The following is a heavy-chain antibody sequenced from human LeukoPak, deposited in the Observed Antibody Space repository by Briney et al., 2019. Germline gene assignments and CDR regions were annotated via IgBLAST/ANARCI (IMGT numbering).Heavy chain of an antibody. J-gene: IGHJ4*02. Sequence: GGSLRLSCAASGFTLSTYWMHWVRQAPGKGPVWVSRINSDGTSTTYADSVKGRFTISRDSAKNTLYLQMNSLRAEDTALYYCARSDTGHMDYWGQGTLVSVSS. V-gene: IGHV3-74*01. CDR2: INSDGTST. CDR3: ARSDTGHMDY. D-gene: IGHD2-8*02. CDR1: GFTLSTYW.